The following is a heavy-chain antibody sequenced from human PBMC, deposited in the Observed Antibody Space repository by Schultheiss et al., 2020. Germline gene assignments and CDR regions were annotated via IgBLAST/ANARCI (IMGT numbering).Heavy chain of an antibody. CDR3: AKGAIAAAGRNWFDP. CDR2: ISGSGGST. J-gene: IGHJ5*02. D-gene: IGHD6-13*01. V-gene: IGHV3-23*01. Sequence: GESLKISCAASGFTFSNYAMSWVRQAPGKGLEWVSAISGSGGSTYYADSVKGRFTISRDNSKNTLYLQMNSLRAEDTAVYYCAKGAIAAAGRNWFDPWGQGTLVTGSS. CDR1: GFTFSNYA.